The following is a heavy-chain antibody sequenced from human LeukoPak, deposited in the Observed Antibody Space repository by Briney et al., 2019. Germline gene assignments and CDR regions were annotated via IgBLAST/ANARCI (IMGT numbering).Heavy chain of an antibody. CDR2: IYSDGST. V-gene: IGHV3-66*01. Sequence: PGGSLRLSCAASGFTVSSNYMSWVRQAPGKGLEWVSVIYSDGSTYYADSVKGRFTISRDNSKNTLYLQMNSLRAEDTAVYYCARDTYYYGSGSYRDYWGQGTLVTVSS. D-gene: IGHD3-10*01. J-gene: IGHJ4*02. CDR1: GFTVSSNY. CDR3: ARDTYYYGSGSYRDY.